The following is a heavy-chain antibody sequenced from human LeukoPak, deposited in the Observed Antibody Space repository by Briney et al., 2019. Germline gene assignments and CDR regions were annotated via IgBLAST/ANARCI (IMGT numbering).Heavy chain of an antibody. J-gene: IGHJ4*02. Sequence: GGSLRLSCAASGFTFSSYAMSWVRQAPGKGLEWVSAISGSGGSTYYADSVKGRFPISRDNSKNTLCLQMNSLRAEDTAVYYCAKDTFEQWLVPRGLYWGQGTLVTVST. V-gene: IGHV3-23*01. CDR2: ISGSGGST. CDR1: GFTFSSYA. D-gene: IGHD6-19*01. CDR3: AKDTFEQWLVPRGLY.